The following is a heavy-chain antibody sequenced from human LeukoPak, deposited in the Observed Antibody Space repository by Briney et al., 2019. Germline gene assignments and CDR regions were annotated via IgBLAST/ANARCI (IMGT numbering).Heavy chain of an antibody. D-gene: IGHD3-9*01. CDR2: ISSGSDHI. CDR1: GFTFSSHS. V-gene: IGHV3-21*01. Sequence: GGSLRLSCVASGFTFSSHSMNWVRQAPGKGLEWVASISSGSDHIYYADSVKGRFTISRDNARNSLYLQMDSLRVEDTAVYYCARTRNLRYSLDPWGQGTLVTVSS. CDR3: ARTRNLRYSLDP. J-gene: IGHJ5*02.